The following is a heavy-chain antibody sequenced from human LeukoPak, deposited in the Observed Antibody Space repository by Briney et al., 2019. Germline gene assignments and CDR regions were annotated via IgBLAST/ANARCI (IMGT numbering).Heavy chain of an antibody. CDR3: ASSSDSRGYYRQFYYYYGMDV. Sequence: ASVKVSCKASGYTFTSYGISWVRQAPGQGLEWMGWISAYNGNTNYAQKLQGRVTMTTDTSTSTAYMELRRLRSDDTAVYYCASSSDSRGYYRQFYYYYGMDVWGQGTTVTVSS. CDR2: ISAYNGNT. J-gene: IGHJ6*02. CDR1: GYTFTSYG. D-gene: IGHD3-22*01. V-gene: IGHV1-18*01.